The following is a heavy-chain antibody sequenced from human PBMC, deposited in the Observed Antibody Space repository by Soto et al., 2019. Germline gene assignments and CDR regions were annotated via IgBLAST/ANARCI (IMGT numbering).Heavy chain of an antibody. D-gene: IGHD2-8*01. CDR3: ASSFCRDAVRCNWFDP. CDR1: GAFSSTYY. V-gene: IGHV4-59*01. J-gene: IGHJ5*02. CDR2: MNNIGRT. Sequence: QVQLQESGPGLVKPSETLSLTCTVSGAFSSTYYWSWIRQPPGKGLEWIGYMNNIGRTNYNPSLKSRVTISLDTSKNQFSLKLSSVIAADTAVYYCASSFCRDAVRCNWFDPWGLGTLVTASS.